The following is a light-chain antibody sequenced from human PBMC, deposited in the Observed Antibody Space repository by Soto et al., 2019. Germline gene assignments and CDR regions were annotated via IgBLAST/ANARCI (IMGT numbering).Light chain of an antibody. CDR1: QSISNH. CDR2: AAS. J-gene: IGKJ1*01. Sequence: IHMTLSSSSLSASVENRVIITCRASQSISNHLNWYQQKQGKAPKLLIFAASSLQSGVPSRFSGSRYGPDFNLTISSLQTEDFATYYCQQSYSSPPTFGQGTKVDIK. V-gene: IGKV1-39*01. CDR3: QQSYSSPPT.